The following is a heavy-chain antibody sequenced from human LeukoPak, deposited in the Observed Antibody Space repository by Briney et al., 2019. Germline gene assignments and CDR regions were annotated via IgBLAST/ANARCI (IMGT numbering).Heavy chain of an antibody. V-gene: IGHV3-21*01. Sequence: PGGSLRLSCAASGFTFSNYNMNWVRQAPGKGVEWVSVISSSLGDKYYGDSVKGRFTIYRDNAKNSLYVQKNRLRAEDTAVYYCARDFYYDSSGYYDYFDYWGQGTLVTVSS. J-gene: IGHJ4*02. CDR1: GFTFSNYN. CDR3: ARDFYYDSSGYYDYFDY. CDR2: ISSSLGDK. D-gene: IGHD3-22*01.